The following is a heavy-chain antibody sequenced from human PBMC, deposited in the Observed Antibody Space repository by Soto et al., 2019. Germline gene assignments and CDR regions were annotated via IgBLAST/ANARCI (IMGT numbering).Heavy chain of an antibody. Sequence: QVQLVQSGAEVKKPGSSVKVSCKASGGTFSSYAISWVRQAPGQGLEWMGGIIPIFGTANYAQKFQGRVTITADKSTSTAYMELRSLRSEDTAVYYCASTYYYDSSGYYYVGDYWGQGTLVTVSS. CDR2: IIPIFGTA. D-gene: IGHD3-22*01. J-gene: IGHJ4*02. V-gene: IGHV1-69*06. CDR1: GGTFSSYA. CDR3: ASTYYYDSSGYYYVGDY.